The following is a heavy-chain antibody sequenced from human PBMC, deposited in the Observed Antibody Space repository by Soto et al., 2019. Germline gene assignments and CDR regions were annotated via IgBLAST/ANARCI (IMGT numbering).Heavy chain of an antibody. CDR2: IRQDGSEN. Sequence: PGGSLRLSRAVSGFTFSNYWMTWVRQAPGKGLEWVANIRQDGSENSYVGSVKGRFTISRDNAKNSLYLQMNSLRAEDTAVYYCARERGSKSLDVWGQGTTVTVSS. D-gene: IGHD2-15*01. CDR3: ARERGSKSLDV. V-gene: IGHV3-7*03. J-gene: IGHJ6*02. CDR1: GFTFSNYW.